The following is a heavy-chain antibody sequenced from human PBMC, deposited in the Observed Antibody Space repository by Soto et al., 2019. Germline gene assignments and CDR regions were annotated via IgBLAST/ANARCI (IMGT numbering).Heavy chain of an antibody. J-gene: IGHJ4*02. CDR1: GGTFSSYA. V-gene: IGHV1-69*13. D-gene: IGHD6-19*01. CDR3: AIADHSSGPFDY. Sequence: SVKVSCKASGGTFSSYAISWVRQAPGQGLEWMGGIIPIFGTANYAQKFQGRVTITADESTSTAYMELSSLRSEDTAVYYCAIADHSSGPFDYWGQGTLVTVSS. CDR2: IIPIFGTA.